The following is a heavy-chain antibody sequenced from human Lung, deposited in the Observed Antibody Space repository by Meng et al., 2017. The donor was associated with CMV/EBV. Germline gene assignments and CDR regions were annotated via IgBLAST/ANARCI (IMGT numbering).Heavy chain of an antibody. CDR3: ARRGSSWYFLDY. CDR2: IYYSGST. V-gene: IGHV4-59*08. J-gene: IGHJ4*02. D-gene: IGHD6-13*01. Sequence: QVQLQESGPGLVKPSETLSLTCTVSGDSISSFYWSWIRQPPGKGLEWIGYIYYSGSTNYNPSLESRVTISVDTSKNQFSLKLRPVTAADTAVYYCARRGSSWYFLDYWGQGTLVTVSS. CDR1: GDSISSFY.